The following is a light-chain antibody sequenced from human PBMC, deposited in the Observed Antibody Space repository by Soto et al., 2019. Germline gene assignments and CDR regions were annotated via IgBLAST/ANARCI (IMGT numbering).Light chain of an antibody. V-gene: IGLV1-40*01. CDR3: QSYDSRLAYDTGLSGSV. Sequence: QSVLTQPPSVTGAPGRRVTISCTGTSSNIGAGYDVHWYQQLPGTAPKLLIYGSSNRPSGVPDRFSGSKSGTSASLAITGLQTEDEADYYCQSYDSRLAYDTGLSGSVFGGGTKVTIL. CDR1: SSNIGAGYD. CDR2: GSS. J-gene: IGLJ2*01.